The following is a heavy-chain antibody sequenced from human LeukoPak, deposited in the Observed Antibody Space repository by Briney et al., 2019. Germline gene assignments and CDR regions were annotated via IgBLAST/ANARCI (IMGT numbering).Heavy chain of an antibody. V-gene: IGHV3-30*04. CDR3: AKGFSESGYDDFDY. D-gene: IGHD5-12*01. CDR2: ISYDGSNK. CDR1: GFTFSSYA. J-gene: IGHJ4*02. Sequence: GGSLRLSCAASGFTFSSYAMHWVRQAPGKGVEWGAVISYDGSNKYYADSVKGRFTISRDNTKNTLYLQMNSLRAEDTAVYYCAKGFSESGYDDFDYWGQGTLVTVSS.